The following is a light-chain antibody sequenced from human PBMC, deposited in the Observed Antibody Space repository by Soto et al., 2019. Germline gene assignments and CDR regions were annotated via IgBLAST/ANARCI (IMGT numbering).Light chain of an antibody. CDR1: NSDVGDYNF. J-gene: IGLJ1*01. V-gene: IGLV2-11*01. CDR2: DVS. Sequence: QSALTQPRSMSGSPGQSVTISCTGTNSDVGDYNFVSWYQQYPGKVPKLIIYDVSKRSSGVPDRFSGSKSGNTASLTISGLQAEDEADYYCCSYADSFYVFGTGTKLTVL. CDR3: CSYADSFYV.